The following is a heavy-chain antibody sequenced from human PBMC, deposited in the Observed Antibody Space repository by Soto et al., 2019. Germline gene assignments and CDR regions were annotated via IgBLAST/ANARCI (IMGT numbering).Heavy chain of an antibody. J-gene: IGHJ5*02. Sequence: QVKLVQSGAEVKKPGASVKVSCKASGYTFSSFGITWVRQAPGQGLEWMGWISTYNGNTKYAQRFQGRVTMTTDTSTSTAYMELRSLRSDDTAVYYCARDHRGGNSGGRIDPWGKGTLVSVSA. V-gene: IGHV1-18*01. CDR1: GYTFSSFG. CDR3: ARDHRGGNSGGRIDP. CDR2: ISTYNGNT. D-gene: IGHD2-21*02.